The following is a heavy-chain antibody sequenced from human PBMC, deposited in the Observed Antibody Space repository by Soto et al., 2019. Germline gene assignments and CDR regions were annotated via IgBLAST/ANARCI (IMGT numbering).Heavy chain of an antibody. Sequence: QVQLVQSGAEVKKPGASVKVSCKASGYTFTSYDINWVRQATGQGLEWMGWMNPNSGNTGYAQKFQGRVTMTKNTSISTADMELSRLRSEDTAVYYCARGFYEVNAFDIWGQGTMVTFSS. J-gene: IGHJ3*02. CDR1: GYTFTSYD. CDR2: MNPNSGNT. CDR3: ARGFYEVNAFDI. D-gene: IGHD5-12*01. V-gene: IGHV1-8*01.